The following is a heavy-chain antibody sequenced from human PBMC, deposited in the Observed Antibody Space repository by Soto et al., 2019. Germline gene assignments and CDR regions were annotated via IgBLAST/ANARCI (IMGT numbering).Heavy chain of an antibody. J-gene: IGHJ4*02. Sequence: PSETLSLTCTVSGGSISSGGYYWSWIRQHPGKGLGWIGYTYYSGSTYYNPSLKSRVTISVDTSKNQFSLKLSSVTAADTAVYYCARISIAAAGRYFDYWGQGTLVTVSS. D-gene: IGHD6-13*01. CDR3: ARISIAAAGRYFDY. CDR1: GGSISSGGYY. CDR2: TYYSGST. V-gene: IGHV4-31*03.